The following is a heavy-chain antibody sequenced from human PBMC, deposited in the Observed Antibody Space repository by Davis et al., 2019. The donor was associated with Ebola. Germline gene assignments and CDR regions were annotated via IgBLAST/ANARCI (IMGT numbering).Heavy chain of an antibody. V-gene: IGHV3-23*01. CDR3: ARDGVVRAFDY. Sequence: GESLKISCAASGFTFSSYAMSWVRQAPGKGLEWVSAISGSGGSTYYADSVKGRFTISRDNSKNTLYLQMNSLRAEDTAVYYCARDGVVRAFDYWGQGTLVTVSS. CDR1: GFTFSSYA. J-gene: IGHJ4*02. CDR2: ISGSGGST. D-gene: IGHD3-3*01.